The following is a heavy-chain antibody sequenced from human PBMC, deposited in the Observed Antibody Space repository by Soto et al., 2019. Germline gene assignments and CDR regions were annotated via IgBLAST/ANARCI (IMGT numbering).Heavy chain of an antibody. J-gene: IGHJ6*03. Sequence: GESLKISCAASGFTFSSYWMHWVRQAPGKGLVWVSRINSDGSSTSYADSVKGRFTISRDNAKNTLYLQMNSLRAEDTAVYYCASSSSSFYYYYMDVWGKGTTVTVSS. CDR3: ASSSSSFYYYYMDV. V-gene: IGHV3-74*01. CDR2: INSDGSST. CDR1: GFTFSSYW. D-gene: IGHD6-6*01.